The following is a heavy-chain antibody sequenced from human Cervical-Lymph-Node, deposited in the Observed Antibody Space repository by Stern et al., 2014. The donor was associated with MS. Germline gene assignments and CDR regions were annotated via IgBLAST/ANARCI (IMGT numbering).Heavy chain of an antibody. CDR3: ARDSGAITMVRGVNDWNYYYYGMDV. D-gene: IGHD3-10*01. CDR2: IIPIFGTA. J-gene: IGHJ6*02. V-gene: IGHV1-69*01. CDR1: GGTFSSYA. Sequence: VQLVESGAEVKKPGSSVKVSCKASGGTFSSYAISWVRQAPGQGLEWMGGIIPIFGTANYAQKFQGRGTITAAQSKSTAYMELSILRSEDTAVYYCARDSGAITMVRGVNDWNYYYYGMDVWGQGTTVTVSS.